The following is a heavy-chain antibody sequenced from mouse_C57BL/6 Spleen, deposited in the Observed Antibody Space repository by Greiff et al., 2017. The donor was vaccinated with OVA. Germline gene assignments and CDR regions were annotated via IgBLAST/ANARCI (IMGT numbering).Heavy chain of an antibody. J-gene: IGHJ4*01. V-gene: IGHV1-69*01. CDR3: ARFSDVYYAMDY. Sequence: VQLQQPGAELVMPGASVKLSCKASGYTFTSYWMHWVKQRPGQGLEWIGEIDPSDSYTNDNQKFKGKSTLTVDKSSSTAYMKLSSLTSEDSAVYYCARFSDVYYAMDYWGQGTSVTVSS. D-gene: IGHD2-3*01. CDR1: GYTFTSYW. CDR2: IDPSDSYT.